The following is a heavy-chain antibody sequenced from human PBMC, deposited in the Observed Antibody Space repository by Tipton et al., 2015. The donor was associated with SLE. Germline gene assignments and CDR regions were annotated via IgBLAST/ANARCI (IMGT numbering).Heavy chain of an antibody. D-gene: IGHD4/OR15-4a*01. J-gene: IGHJ3*02. Sequence: SLRLSCAASGFTFDDYAMHWVRQAPGKGLEWVSGISLNSGSIGYADSVKGRFTISRDNAKNSLYLQMNSLRAEDMALYYCAKADYADAFDIWGQGTMVTVSA. CDR3: AKADYADAFDI. V-gene: IGHV3-9*03. CDR1: GFTFDDYA. CDR2: ISLNSGSI.